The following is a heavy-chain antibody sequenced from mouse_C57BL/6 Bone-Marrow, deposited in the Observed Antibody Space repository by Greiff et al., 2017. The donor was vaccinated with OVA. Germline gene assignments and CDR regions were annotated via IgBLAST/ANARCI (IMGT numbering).Heavy chain of an antibody. V-gene: IGHV5-4*01. CDR3: ARGGLWYFDV. J-gene: IGHJ1*03. CDR2: ISDGGSYT. CDR1: GFTFSSYA. Sequence: EVHLVESGGGLVKPGGSLKLSCAASGFTFSSYAMSWVRQTPEKRLEWVATISDGGSYTYYPDNVQGRFTISRDNAKNNLYLQMSHLKSEDTAMYYCARGGLWYFDVWGTGTTVTVSS.